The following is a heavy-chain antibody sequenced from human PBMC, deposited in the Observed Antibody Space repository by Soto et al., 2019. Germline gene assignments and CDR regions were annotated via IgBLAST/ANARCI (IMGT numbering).Heavy chain of an antibody. CDR2: IIPIVGTA. D-gene: IGHD3-22*01. CDR1: GGTVSSYA. Sequence: QGQLVQSGAEVKKPGSSVKVSCKASGGTVSSYAISWVRQAPGQGLEWMGGIIPIVGTANYVPKFQCRVTITAEESTSTADLDLRSLRSDDTAVYYCARDRGSSGSYLPSAYWYCDLGGRGPLVTVSS. CDR3: ARDRGSSGSYLPSAYWYCDL. J-gene: IGHJ2*01. V-gene: IGHV1-69*12.